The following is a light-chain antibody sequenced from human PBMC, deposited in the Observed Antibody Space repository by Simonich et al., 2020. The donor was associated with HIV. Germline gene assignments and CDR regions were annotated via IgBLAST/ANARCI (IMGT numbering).Light chain of an antibody. CDR2: EGS. CDR1: SSDIGSYNL. Sequence: QSALTQPAYVSGSPVQSITISCTGSSSDIGSYNLVSWYQQHPGKAPKVMIYEGSKRPSGFSNRFSGSKSGNTASLTISGLQAEDEADYYCCSYAVTSRVFGGGTKLTVL. V-gene: IGLV2-23*01. J-gene: IGLJ3*02. CDR3: CSYAVTSRV.